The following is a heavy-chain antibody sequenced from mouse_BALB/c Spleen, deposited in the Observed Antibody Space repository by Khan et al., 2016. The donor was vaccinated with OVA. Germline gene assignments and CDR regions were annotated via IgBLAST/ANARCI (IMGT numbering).Heavy chain of an antibody. Sequence: EVQLQESGPGLVYPSQSLSLTCTVTGYSITSDYAWNWIRQFPGNKLEWMGYINYSGSTNYNPALKSRISITRDTSKNQFFLQSNSVTTEDTATYYCARDGSRYNYAMDYWGQGTSVTVSS. V-gene: IGHV3-2*02. CDR2: INYSGST. D-gene: IGHD2-3*01. J-gene: IGHJ4*01. CDR3: ARDGSRYNYAMDY. CDR1: GYSITSDYA.